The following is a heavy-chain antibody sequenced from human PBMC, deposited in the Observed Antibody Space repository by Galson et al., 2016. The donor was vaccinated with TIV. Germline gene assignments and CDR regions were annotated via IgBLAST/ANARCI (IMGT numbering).Heavy chain of an antibody. J-gene: IGHJ6*02. CDR3: ARPREGVQHQHYYSMDV. V-gene: IGHV1-69*13. CDR2: IIPMFGTA. D-gene: IGHD2-2*01. Sequence: SVKVSCKASGVTFSLHAISWVRQAPGQGLEWMGGIIPMFGTANYAQKFQGRATITADESTNTAYMELSSLRSEDAAVYYCARPREGVQHQHYYSMDVWGQGTTITLSS. CDR1: GVTFSLHA.